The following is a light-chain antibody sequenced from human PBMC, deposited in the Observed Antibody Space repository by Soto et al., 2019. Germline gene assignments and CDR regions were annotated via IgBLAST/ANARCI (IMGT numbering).Light chain of an antibody. Sequence: ETGLTQSPGTLSLSPGERATLSCRASQSVTSRKLAWYQQKHGQAPRLLIYAASRRATGIPDRFSGIGSGKDFTLTISRLEPEEFAVYYCRQYDNSPRTFGQGTQVAIK. V-gene: IGKV3-20*01. J-gene: IGKJ1*01. CDR2: AAS. CDR1: QSVTSRK. CDR3: RQYDNSPRT.